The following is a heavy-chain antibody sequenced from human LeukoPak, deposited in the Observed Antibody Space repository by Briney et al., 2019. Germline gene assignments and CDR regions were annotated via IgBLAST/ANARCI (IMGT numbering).Heavy chain of an antibody. CDR2: INHSGST. V-gene: IGHV4-34*01. J-gene: IGHJ4*02. Sequence: SETLSLTCAVYGGSFSGYYWSWLRQPPGKGLEWIGEINHSGSTNYNPSLKSRVTISVDTSKNQFSLKLSSVTAADTAVYYCARGLGYYGSGSYLKHWGQGTLVTVSS. CDR3: ARGLGYYGSGSYLKH. D-gene: IGHD3-10*01. CDR1: GGSFSGYY.